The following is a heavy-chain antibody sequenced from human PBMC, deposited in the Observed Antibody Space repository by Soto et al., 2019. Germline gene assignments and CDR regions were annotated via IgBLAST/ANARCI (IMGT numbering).Heavy chain of an antibody. V-gene: IGHV1-2*02. CDR3: ARAVYYDVWIGYYTRENWFDP. J-gene: IGHJ5*02. Sequence: ASVKVSCKASGYTFTGYYMHWVRQAPGQGLEWMGWINPNSGGTNYAQKFQGRVTMTRDTSISTAYMELSRLRSDDTAVYYCARAVYYDVWIGYYTRENWFDPWGQGTLVTVSS. CDR1: GYTFTGYY. CDR2: INPNSGGT. D-gene: IGHD3-3*01.